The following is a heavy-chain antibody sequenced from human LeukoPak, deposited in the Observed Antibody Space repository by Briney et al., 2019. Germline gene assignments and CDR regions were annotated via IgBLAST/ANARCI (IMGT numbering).Heavy chain of an antibody. CDR1: GFTFSSYA. V-gene: IGHV3-23*01. D-gene: IGHD2-8*01. CDR3: ARAPFHEVYVLADAFDI. CDR2: ISGSGGST. Sequence: GGSLRLSCAASGFTFSSYAMSWVRQAPGKGLEWVSAISGSGGSTYYADSVKGRFTISRDNAKNSLYLQMNSLRAEDTAVYYCARAPFHEVYVLADAFDIWGQGTMVTVSS. J-gene: IGHJ3*02.